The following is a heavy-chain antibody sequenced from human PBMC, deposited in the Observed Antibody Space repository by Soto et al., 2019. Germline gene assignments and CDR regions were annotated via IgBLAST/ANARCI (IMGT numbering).Heavy chain of an antibody. V-gene: IGHV4-34*01. CDR2: INHSGST. CDR3: ARAYYEDAFDI. CDR1: GGSFSGYY. J-gene: IGHJ3*02. D-gene: IGHD3-22*01. Sequence: QVQLQQWGAGLLKPSETLSLTCAVYGGSFSGYYWSWIRQPPGKGLEWIGEINHSGSTNYNPSLKSRVTISVDTSKNQFSLKLSSVTAADTAVYYCARAYYEDAFDIWGQGTMVTVSS.